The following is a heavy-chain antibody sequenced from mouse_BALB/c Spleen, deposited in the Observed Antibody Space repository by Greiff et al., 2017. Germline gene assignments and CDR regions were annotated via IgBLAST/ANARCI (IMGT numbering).Heavy chain of an antibody. V-gene: IGHV1S127*01. CDR3: TSMIKGYWYFDV. Sequence: VQLQQSGPELVKPGASVKMSCKASGYTFTSYWMHWVKQRPGQGLEWIGVIDPSDSYTSYNQKFKGKATLTVDTSSSTAYMQLSSLTSEDSAVYYCTSMIKGYWYFDVWGAGTTVTVSS. CDR1: GYTFTSYW. J-gene: IGHJ1*01. CDR2: IDPSDSYT. D-gene: IGHD2-4*01.